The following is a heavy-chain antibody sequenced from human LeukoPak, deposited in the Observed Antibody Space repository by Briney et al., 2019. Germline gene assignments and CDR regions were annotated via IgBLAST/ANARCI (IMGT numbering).Heavy chain of an antibody. Sequence: SVKVSCKASGGTFSSYAISWVRQAPGQGLEWMGGIIPIFGTANYAQKFQGRVTITADESTSTAYMELSSLRSEDTAVYYCASFIVDAAMVTFYYYGMGVWGQGTTVTVSS. V-gene: IGHV1-69*13. CDR1: GGTFSSYA. CDR2: IIPIFGTA. D-gene: IGHD5-18*01. CDR3: ASFIVDAAMVTFYYYGMGV. J-gene: IGHJ6*02.